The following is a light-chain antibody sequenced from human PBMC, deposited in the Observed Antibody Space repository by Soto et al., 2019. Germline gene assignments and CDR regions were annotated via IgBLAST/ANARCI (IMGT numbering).Light chain of an antibody. V-gene: IGKV1-39*01. CDR1: ESISRH. Sequence: DIQMSPSPSSLAASVGARVTITCRAAESISRHLNWYQQKPGRAPDLLIYAASTLQNGVPSRFTGSGSGTEFTLTITGLQLEDFATYYCQQDYSTLATFGQGTRLEIK. CDR3: QQDYSTLAT. J-gene: IGKJ5*01. CDR2: AAS.